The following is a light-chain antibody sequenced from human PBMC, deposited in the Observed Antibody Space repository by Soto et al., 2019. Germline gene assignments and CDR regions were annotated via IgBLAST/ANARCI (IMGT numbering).Light chain of an antibody. CDR1: QSVSSN. CDR3: QQYNTWT. V-gene: IGKV3-15*01. Sequence: EIVMTQSPATLSVSPGERATLSCRASQSVSSNLAWYQQKPGQAPRLLIYGASTRATGIPARFSGSGSGTEFTLTTGSLQSEDFAVYYCQQYNTWTFGQGTKVEIK. CDR2: GAS. J-gene: IGKJ1*01.